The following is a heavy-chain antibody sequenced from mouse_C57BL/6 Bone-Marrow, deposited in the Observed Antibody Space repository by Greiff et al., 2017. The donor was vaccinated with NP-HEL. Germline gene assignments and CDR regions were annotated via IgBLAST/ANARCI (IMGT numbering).Heavy chain of an antibody. V-gene: IGHV1-69*01. CDR2: IDPSDSYT. Sequence: QVQLKQPGAELVMPGASVKLSCKASGYTFTSYWMHWVKQRPGQGLEWIGEIDPSDSYTNYNQKFKGKSTLTVDKSSSTAYMQLSSLTSEDSAVYYCAREDKLVEAMDYWGQGTSVTVSS. J-gene: IGHJ4*01. CDR1: GYTFTSYW. CDR3: AREDKLVEAMDY. D-gene: IGHD1-3*01.